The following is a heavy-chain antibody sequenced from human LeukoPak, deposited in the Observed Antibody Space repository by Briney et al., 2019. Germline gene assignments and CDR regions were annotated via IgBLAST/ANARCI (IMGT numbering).Heavy chain of an antibody. CDR3: ARHRGSSYGYSFMYFQH. Sequence: SETLSLTCAVYGGSFSGYYWSWIRQPPGKGLEWIGEINHSGSTNYNPSLKSRVTISVDTSKNQFSLKLSSVTAADTAVYYCARHRGSSYGYSFMYFQHWGQGTLVTVSS. CDR1: GGSFSGYY. V-gene: IGHV4-34*01. CDR2: INHSGST. D-gene: IGHD5-18*01. J-gene: IGHJ1*01.